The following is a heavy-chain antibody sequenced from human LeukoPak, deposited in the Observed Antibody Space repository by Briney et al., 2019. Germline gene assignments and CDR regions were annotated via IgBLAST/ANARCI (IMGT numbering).Heavy chain of an antibody. D-gene: IGHD3-22*01. V-gene: IGHV3-23*01. CDR3: AKSDYYDSSGHPSSFDY. Sequence: PGGSLRLSCAASGFTFSDYYMSWIRQAPGKGLEWVSAISGGGGNTYYADSAKGRFTISRDNSRNTLYLQMNSLRVEDTAIYYCAKSDYYDSSGHPSSFDYWGQGTLVTVSS. J-gene: IGHJ4*02. CDR1: GFTFSDYY. CDR2: ISGGGGNT.